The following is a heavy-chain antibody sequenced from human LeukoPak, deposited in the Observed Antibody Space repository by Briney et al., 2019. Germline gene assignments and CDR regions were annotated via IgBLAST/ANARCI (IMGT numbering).Heavy chain of an antibody. D-gene: IGHD3-10*01. J-gene: IGHJ4*02. Sequence: GGSLRLSCSASAFTFSLYWMTWVRQAPGKGLEWVATIKEDGTDKYYVDSGRGRFTISRDNADNSLNLQMNSLTAEDTALYYCVRDGIRDIPGIITIRYDYWGQGTLVTVSS. V-gene: IGHV3-7*05. CDR1: AFTFSLYW. CDR2: IKEDGTDK. CDR3: VRDGIRDIPGIITIRYDY.